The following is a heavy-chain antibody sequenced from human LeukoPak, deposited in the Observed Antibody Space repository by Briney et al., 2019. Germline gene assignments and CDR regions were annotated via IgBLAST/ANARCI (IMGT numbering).Heavy chain of an antibody. Sequence: PGGALRLSCAGSEFTFINYAMSWVRQARGKGVEGVSTISGSGSNTYYADSVKGGFTISRDTSKNTMYMQMNSLRAEDTAVYYCASMGASIYGSYYFEYWGQGALVTVSS. CDR1: EFTFINYA. J-gene: IGHJ4*02. CDR2: ISGSGSNT. D-gene: IGHD5-18*01. CDR3: ASMGASIYGSYYFEY. V-gene: IGHV3-23*01.